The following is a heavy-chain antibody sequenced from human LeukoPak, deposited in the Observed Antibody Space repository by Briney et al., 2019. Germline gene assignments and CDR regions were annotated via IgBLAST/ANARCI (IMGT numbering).Heavy chain of an antibody. CDR3: ARGPVGYYDSSGYYYYYYYMDV. V-gene: IGHV1-69*13. CDR1: GGTFISYA. J-gene: IGHJ6*03. CDR2: IIPIFGTA. D-gene: IGHD3-22*01. Sequence: SVKVSCKASGGTFISYAISWVRQAPGQGLEWVGGIIPIFGTANYAQKFQGRVTITADESTSTAYMELSSLRSEDTAVYYCARGPVGYYDSSGYYYYYYYMDVWGKGTTVTISS.